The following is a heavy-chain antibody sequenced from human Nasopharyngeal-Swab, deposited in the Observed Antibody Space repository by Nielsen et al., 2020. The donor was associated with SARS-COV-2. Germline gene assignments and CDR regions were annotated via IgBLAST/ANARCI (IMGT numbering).Heavy chain of an antibody. J-gene: IGHJ6*02. V-gene: IGHV3-23*01. CDR3: AKKRPGYYGMDV. D-gene: IGHD6-13*01. CDR1: GFTFSNYV. Sequence: GESLKISCAASGFTFSNYVLSWVRLAPGKRLEWVSTISVNGANTYYADSAKGRFTISRDNSQDTVHLQMNSLRVEDTAIYYCAKKRPGYYGMDVWGQGTTVTVS. CDR2: ISVNGANT.